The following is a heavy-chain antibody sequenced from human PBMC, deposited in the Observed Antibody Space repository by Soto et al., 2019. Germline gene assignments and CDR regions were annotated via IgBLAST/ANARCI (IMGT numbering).Heavy chain of an antibody. Sequence: ASVKVSCKASGYTFTGYYMHWVQQAPGQGLDWMGWINPNSGGTNYAQKFQGRVTMTRDTSISTAYMELSRLRSDDTAVYYCAREYCSSTSCYGDWFDSWGQGTLVTVSS. CDR1: GYTFTGYY. J-gene: IGHJ5*01. D-gene: IGHD2-2*01. CDR2: INPNSGGT. CDR3: AREYCSSTSCYGDWFDS. V-gene: IGHV1-2*02.